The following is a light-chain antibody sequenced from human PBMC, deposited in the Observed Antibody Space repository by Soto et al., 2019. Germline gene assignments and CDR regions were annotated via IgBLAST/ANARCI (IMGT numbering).Light chain of an antibody. V-gene: IGKV3-20*01. J-gene: IGKJ5*01. CDR1: QSLSGGY. CDR2: SAS. CDR3: QQNGSLPIT. Sequence: EIVLTQSPGTLSLSPGERATLSCRASQSLSGGYLAWFQQKPGQTPRLLIYSASNRATGIPDRFSGSGSGXDFTLTISRLEPEDFVVYXCQQNGSLPITFGQGTRLEIK.